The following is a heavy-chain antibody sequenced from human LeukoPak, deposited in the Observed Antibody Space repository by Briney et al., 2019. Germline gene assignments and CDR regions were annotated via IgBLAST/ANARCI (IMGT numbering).Heavy chain of an antibody. CDR1: GFTFSNYG. V-gene: IGHV3-30*03. Sequence: GGSLRLSCAASGFTFSNYGMHWVRQAPGKGLEWVAVISYDGTKKYYADSVEGRFTISRDNSKNTLYLQMNSLRTEDTAVFYCARRYSSSSWYSVDYWGQGTLVTVSS. D-gene: IGHD6-13*01. CDR3: ARRYSSSSWYSVDY. CDR2: ISYDGTKK. J-gene: IGHJ4*02.